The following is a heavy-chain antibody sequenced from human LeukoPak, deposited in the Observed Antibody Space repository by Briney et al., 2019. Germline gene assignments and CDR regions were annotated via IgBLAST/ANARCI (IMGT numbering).Heavy chain of an antibody. J-gene: IGHJ4*02. Sequence: PGGSLRLSCAASGFTFSSYSMNWVRQAPGKGLEWVSSISSSSSYIYYADSVKGRFTISRDNAKNSLYLQMNSLRAEDTAVYYCARDPFYYDSSGYSRDYWGQGTLVTVSS. CDR2: ISSSSSYI. V-gene: IGHV3-21*01. CDR1: GFTFSSYS. D-gene: IGHD3-22*01. CDR3: ARDPFYYDSSGYSRDY.